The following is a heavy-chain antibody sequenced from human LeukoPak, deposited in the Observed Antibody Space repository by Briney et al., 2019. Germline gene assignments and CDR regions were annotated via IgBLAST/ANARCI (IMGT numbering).Heavy chain of an antibody. CDR3: ARVRGDFWSGYFGFDP. V-gene: IGHV1-69*01. CDR2: IIPIFGTA. Sequence: SVKVSCNSSRGTFISYAISWVRQAPGQGLEWMGGIIPIFGTANYAQKFQGRVTITADESTSIAYMELSSLRSEDTAVYYCARVRGDFWSGYFGFDPWGQGTLVTVSS. D-gene: IGHD3-3*01. CDR1: RGTFISYA. J-gene: IGHJ5*02.